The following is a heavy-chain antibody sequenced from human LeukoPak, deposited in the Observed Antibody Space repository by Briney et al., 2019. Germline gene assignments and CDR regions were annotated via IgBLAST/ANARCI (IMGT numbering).Heavy chain of an antibody. J-gene: IGHJ3*02. CDR2: INPNSGGT. V-gene: IGHV1-2*02. D-gene: IGHD4-17*01. CDR1: GYTFTGYY. Sequence: ASVTVSCKASGYTFTGYYMHWVRQAPGQGLEWMGWINPNSGGTNYAQKFQGRVTMTRDTSTSTAYMELSRLRSDDTAVYYCARDYNPAPNTVNPAFDAFDIWGQGTMVTVSS. CDR3: ARDYNPAPNTVNPAFDAFDI.